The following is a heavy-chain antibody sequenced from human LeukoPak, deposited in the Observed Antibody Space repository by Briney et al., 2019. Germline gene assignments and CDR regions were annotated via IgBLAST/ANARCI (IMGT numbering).Heavy chain of an antibody. V-gene: IGHV3-23*01. CDR3: AKGEVVVAATPLDY. CDR1: GFTFSSYA. J-gene: IGHJ4*02. Sequence: PGGSLRLSCAASGFTFSSYAMSWVRQAPGKGLEWVSAISGSGGSTYYADSVKGRFTISRDNSKYTLYLQMNSLRAEDTAVYYCAKGEVVVAATPLDYWGQGTLVTVSS. D-gene: IGHD2-15*01. CDR2: ISGSGGST.